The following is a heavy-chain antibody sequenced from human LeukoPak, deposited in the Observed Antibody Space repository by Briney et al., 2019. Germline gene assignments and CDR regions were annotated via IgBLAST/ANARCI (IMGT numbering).Heavy chain of an antibody. V-gene: IGHV5-51*01. CDR3: ARGIAAVHRGYYFDY. CDR1: GYSFDTYW. CDR2: INPADSDS. D-gene: IGHD6-13*01. J-gene: IGHJ4*02. Sequence: GESLKISCKGSGYSFDTYWIGWVRQRPGKGLEWMGIINPADSDSRYSPSFEGQVTVSADRSISTAYLQWSSLKASDTAMYYCARGIAAVHRGYYFDYWGQGTLVTVSS.